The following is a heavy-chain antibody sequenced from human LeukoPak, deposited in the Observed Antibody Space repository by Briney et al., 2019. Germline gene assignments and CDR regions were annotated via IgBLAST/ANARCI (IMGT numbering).Heavy chain of an antibody. Sequence: GGSLRLSCAASGFTVSSNYMSWVRQAPGKGLEWVSVIETDGTTYYAESVKGRFTISRDNFKNTLYLQMNSLRVEDTAVYYCARHDYAESWGQGSLVTVSS. J-gene: IGHJ4*02. CDR1: GFTVSSNY. V-gene: IGHV3-53*01. CDR3: ARHDYAES. CDR2: IETDGTT.